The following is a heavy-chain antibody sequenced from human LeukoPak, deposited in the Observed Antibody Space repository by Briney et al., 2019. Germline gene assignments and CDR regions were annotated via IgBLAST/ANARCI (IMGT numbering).Heavy chain of an antibody. CDR2: ISGGDVISR. J-gene: IGHJ4*02. D-gene: IGHD4-11*01. CDR1: GFTFSNFV. CDR3: VAYDDSSDSSDYYS. V-gene: IGHV3-23*01. Sequence: PGGSLRLSCACSGFTFSNFVMGWVRQAPGKGLEWVSVISGGDVISRYYVDSVKGRFTISRHNSWNTLYLLLNSLRVDDTARYYCVAYDDSSDSSDYYSWGRGTLVTVSS.